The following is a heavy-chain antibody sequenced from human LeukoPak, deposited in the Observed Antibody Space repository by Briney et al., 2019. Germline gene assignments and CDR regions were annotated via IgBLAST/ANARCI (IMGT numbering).Heavy chain of an antibody. CDR1: GYTFTSYG. CDR3: ARGFQSPRSGWLY. CDR2: INPSGGST. D-gene: IGHD6-19*01. Sequence: EASVKVSCKASGYTFTSYGISWVRQAPGQGLEWMGIINPSGGSTTYAQKFQGRVTMTRDMSTSTVYMELSSLRSEDTAVYYCARGFQSPRSGWLYWGQGTLVTVSS. V-gene: IGHV1-46*01. J-gene: IGHJ4*02.